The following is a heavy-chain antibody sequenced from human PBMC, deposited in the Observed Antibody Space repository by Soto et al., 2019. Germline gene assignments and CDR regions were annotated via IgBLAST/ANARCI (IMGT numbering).Heavy chain of an antibody. Sequence: PGGSLRLSCAASGFTFSSYAMSWVRQAPGKGLEWVSAISGSGGSTYYADSVKGRFTISRDNSKNTLYLQMNSLRAEDTAVYYCAKVTDFFYYYGMGVWGQGTTVTVSS. CDR1: GFTFSSYA. V-gene: IGHV3-23*01. CDR2: ISGSGGST. CDR3: AKVTDFFYYYGMGV. J-gene: IGHJ6*02.